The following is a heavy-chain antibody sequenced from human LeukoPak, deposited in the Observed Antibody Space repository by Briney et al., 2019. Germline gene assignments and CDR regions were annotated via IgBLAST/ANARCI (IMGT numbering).Heavy chain of an antibody. Sequence: GGSLRLSCAASGFTFSSYAMSWVRQAPGKGLEWVSDISGSGGNTYYADSVKGRFTTSRDNAKNTLYLQMNNLRAEDTAIYYCARIVVGATGIDIWGQGTMVTVSS. CDR3: ARIVVGATGIDI. J-gene: IGHJ3*02. V-gene: IGHV3-23*01. D-gene: IGHD1-26*01. CDR1: GFTFSSYA. CDR2: ISGSGGNT.